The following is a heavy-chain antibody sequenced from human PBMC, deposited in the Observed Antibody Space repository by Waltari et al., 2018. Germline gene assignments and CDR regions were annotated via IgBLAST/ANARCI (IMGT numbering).Heavy chain of an antibody. J-gene: IGHJ6*02. CDR2: INAGNGNT. Sequence: QVQLVQSGAEVKKPGASVTVSCKASGYTFTSYAMHWVRPAPGQRLEWWGWINAGNGNTKYSQKCQGRVTITRDTSASTAYRELSSLRSEDTAVYYCAREGPYCSSTSCYWVYYYYGMDVWGQGTTVTVSS. CDR1: GYTFTSYA. CDR3: AREGPYCSSTSCYWVYYYYGMDV. D-gene: IGHD2-2*01. V-gene: IGHV1-3*01.